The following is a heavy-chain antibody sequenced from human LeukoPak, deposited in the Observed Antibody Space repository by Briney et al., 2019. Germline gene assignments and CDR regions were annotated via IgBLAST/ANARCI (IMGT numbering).Heavy chain of an antibody. D-gene: IGHD6-6*01. V-gene: IGHV4-61*01. J-gene: IGHJ6*02. Sequence: SETLSLTCTVSGGSVSSGSYYWSWIRQPPGKGLEWLGYIYYSGSTNYNPSLKSRVTISVDTSKNQFSLKLSSVTAADTAVYYCAKGGLSSGYYYYCMDVWGQGTTVTVSS. CDR2: IYYSGST. CDR3: AKGGLSSGYYYYCMDV. CDR1: GGSVSSGSYY.